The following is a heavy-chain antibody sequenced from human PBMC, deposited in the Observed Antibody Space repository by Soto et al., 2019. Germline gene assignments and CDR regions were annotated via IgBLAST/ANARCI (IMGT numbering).Heavy chain of an antibody. CDR2: ISSSGSTI. J-gene: IGHJ6*02. CDR3: ARGGGAYCGGDCCPANYYYGMDV. Sequence: GGSLRLSCAASGFTFSDYYMSWIRQAPGKGLEWVSYISSSGSTIYYADSVKGRFTISRDNAKNSLYLQMNSLRAEDTAVYYCARGGGAYCGGDCCPANYYYGMDVWGQGTTVTVSS. CDR1: GFTFSDYY. V-gene: IGHV3-11*01. D-gene: IGHD2-21*02.